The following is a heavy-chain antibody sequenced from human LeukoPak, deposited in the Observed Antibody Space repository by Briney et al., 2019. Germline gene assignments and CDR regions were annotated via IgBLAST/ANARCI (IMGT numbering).Heavy chain of an antibody. CDR2: IYYSGST. V-gene: IGHV4-59*01. CDR3: ARAPEGYGMDV. J-gene: IGHJ6*02. CDR1: GGPISSYY. Sequence: SETLSLTCTVSGGPISSYYWSWIRQPPGKGLEWIGYIYYSGSTNYNPSLKSRVTISVDTSKNQFSLKLSSVTAADTAVYYCARAPEGYGMDVWGQGTTVTVSS.